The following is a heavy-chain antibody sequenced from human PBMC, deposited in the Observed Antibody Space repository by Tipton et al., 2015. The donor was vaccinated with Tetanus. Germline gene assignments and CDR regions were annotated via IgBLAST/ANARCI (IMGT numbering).Heavy chain of an antibody. J-gene: IGHJ6*02. CDR3: ARATPSGSYFVRYYSMDV. CDR1: GGSVSNGSYY. D-gene: IGHD3-22*01. V-gene: IGHV4-30-4*01. CDR2: VSDSGST. Sequence: TLSLTCTVSGGSVSNGSYYWSWIRQPPGKGLEWIGYVSDSGSTYSNPSLRSRIIISVDTSKNQFSLILSSVTAADTAVYYCARATPSGSYFVRYYSMDVWGQGTTVTVSS.